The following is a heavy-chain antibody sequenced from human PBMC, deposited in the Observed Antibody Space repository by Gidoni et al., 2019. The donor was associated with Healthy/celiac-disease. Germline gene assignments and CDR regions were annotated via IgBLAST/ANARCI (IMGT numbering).Heavy chain of an antibody. V-gene: IGHV1-69*04. CDR3: ARPDPIRYFDWSNLAYYGMDV. Sequence: QVQPVQPGARAQKPGTSGEVSGQSSGGHLRSVASDAGRQATGQGLEWMGRISPVLGVANYAQKFQGRVTITADKSTSTAYMELGSLRSEDTAVYYCARPDPIRYFDWSNLAYYGMDVWGQGTTVTVSS. CDR2: ISPVLGVA. CDR1: GGHLRSVA. D-gene: IGHD3-9*01. J-gene: IGHJ6*02.